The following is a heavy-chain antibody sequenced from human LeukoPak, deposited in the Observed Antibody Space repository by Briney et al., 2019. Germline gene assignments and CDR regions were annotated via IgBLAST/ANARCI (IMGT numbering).Heavy chain of an antibody. CDR1: GYTFSSYH. V-gene: IGHV1-46*01. Sequence: GASVKVSCKASGYTFSSYHIHWVRQAPGQGLEWMGRINPSFNPGVDVTTYAQKFQGRVTLTRDTSTNTVYMELSSLRSEDTAVYYCASHLGYSSGWADWGQGTLVTVSS. CDR3: ASHLGYSSGWAD. CDR2: INPSFNPGVDVT. D-gene: IGHD6-19*01. J-gene: IGHJ4*02.